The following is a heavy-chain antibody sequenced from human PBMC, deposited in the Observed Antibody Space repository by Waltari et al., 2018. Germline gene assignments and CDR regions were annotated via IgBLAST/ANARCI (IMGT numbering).Heavy chain of an antibody. J-gene: IGHJ6*03. CDR1: GGSISSYY. CDR3: ARHVGPVGYYYYYYMDV. V-gene: IGHV4-59*08. CDR2: IYYSGST. D-gene: IGHD1-26*01. Sequence: QVQLQESGPGLVKPSETLSLTCPVSGGSISSYYWSWIRQPPGKGLEWIGYIYYSGSTNYNPSLKSRVTISVDTSKNQFSLKLSSVTAADTAVYYCARHVGPVGYYYYYYMDVWGKGTTVTISS.